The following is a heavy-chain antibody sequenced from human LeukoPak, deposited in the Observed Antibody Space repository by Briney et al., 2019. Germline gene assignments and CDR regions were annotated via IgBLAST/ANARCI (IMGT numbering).Heavy chain of an antibody. CDR1: GGSFSGYY. CDR3: ARAGPQTYYYDSSGYWYYYYYMDV. Sequence: SETLSLTCAVYGGSFSGYYWSWIRQPPGKGLEWIGEINHSGSTNYNPSLKSRVTISVDTSKNQFSLKLSSVTAADTAVYYCARAGPQTYYYDSSGYWYYYYYMDVWGKGTTVTVSS. J-gene: IGHJ6*03. V-gene: IGHV4-34*01. D-gene: IGHD3-22*01. CDR2: INHSGST.